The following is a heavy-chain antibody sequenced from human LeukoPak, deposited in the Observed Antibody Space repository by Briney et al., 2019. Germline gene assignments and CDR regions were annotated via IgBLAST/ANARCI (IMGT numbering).Heavy chain of an antibody. Sequence: GGSLRLSCAASGFTFSSYAMSWVRQAPGKGLEWVSAISGDGRSAYYADSVKGRFIISRDNSKNALYLEMNGLRGEDTAVYYCAKYSRIEVAGTVDYWGQGSLVIVSS. V-gene: IGHV3-23*01. CDR1: GFTFSSYA. CDR2: ISGDGRSA. CDR3: AKYSRIEVAGTVDY. J-gene: IGHJ4*02. D-gene: IGHD6-19*01.